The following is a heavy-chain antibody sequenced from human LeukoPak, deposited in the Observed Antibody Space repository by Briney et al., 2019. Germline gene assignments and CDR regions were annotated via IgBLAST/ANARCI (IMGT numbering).Heavy chain of an antibody. D-gene: IGHD2-21*02. CDR1: GFAFTNYA. Sequence: PGGSLRLSCAASGFAFTNYAMSWVRQAPGKGLEWVALISGSGGSTYYADSVKGRFTISSDNSKNMLYLQMNSLRAEDTAIYYCAKDTGLVTDFDYWGQGTLVTVSS. CDR2: ISGSGGST. CDR3: AKDTGLVTDFDY. J-gene: IGHJ4*02. V-gene: IGHV3-23*01.